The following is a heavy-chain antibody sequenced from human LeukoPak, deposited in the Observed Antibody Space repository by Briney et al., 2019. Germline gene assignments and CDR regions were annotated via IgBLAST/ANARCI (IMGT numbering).Heavy chain of an antibody. D-gene: IGHD1-26*01. V-gene: IGHV3-30*02. CDR3: SGSYSY. CDR2: IRYDGSDK. CDR1: GFTFGNYG. Sequence: GGPLRLSCAASGFTFGNYGMHWVRQAPGKGLEWVAFIRYDGSDKYYADSVKGRFTISRDNSKNTLYLQMNSLRPEDTAVYFCSGSYSYWGQGTLVTVSS. J-gene: IGHJ4*02.